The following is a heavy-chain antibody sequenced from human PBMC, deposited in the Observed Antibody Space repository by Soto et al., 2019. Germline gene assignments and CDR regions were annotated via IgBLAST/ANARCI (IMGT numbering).Heavy chain of an antibody. Sequence: AASVKVCCKASGYTFTSYYMHWVRQAPGQGLEWMGIINPSGGSTSYAQKFQGRVTMTRDTSTSTVYMELSSLRSEDTAVYYCARVSSGWLFDYWGQGTLVTVSS. CDR3: ARVSSGWLFDY. V-gene: IGHV1-46*03. D-gene: IGHD6-19*01. CDR1: GYTFTSYY. J-gene: IGHJ4*02. CDR2: INPSGGST.